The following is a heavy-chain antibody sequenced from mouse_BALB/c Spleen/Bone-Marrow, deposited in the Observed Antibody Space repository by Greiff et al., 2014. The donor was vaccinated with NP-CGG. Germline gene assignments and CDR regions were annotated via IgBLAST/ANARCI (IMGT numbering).Heavy chain of an antibody. CDR1: GFNIKDTY. CDR3: ALITTATFSYWYFDV. D-gene: IGHD1-2*01. Sequence: VQLKESGAELVKPGASVKLSCTASGFNIKDTYMHWVKQRPEQGLEWIGRIDPANGYSIYDPKFQGKATITADTTSNTAHLQLSSLTSEDTAVYYCALITTATFSYWYFDVWGAGTTVTVPS. J-gene: IGHJ1*01. CDR2: IDPANGYS. V-gene: IGHV14-3*02.